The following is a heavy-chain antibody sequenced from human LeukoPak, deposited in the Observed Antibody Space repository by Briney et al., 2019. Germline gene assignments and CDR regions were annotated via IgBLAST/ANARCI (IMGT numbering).Heavy chain of an antibody. CDR1: GFTFSTYE. CDR2: ISSSTTYI. V-gene: IGHV3-21*01. Sequence: PGGSLRLSCAASGFTFSTYEASWVRQAPGKGLEWVASISSSTTYIYYADSLKGRFTISRDDAKNSLYLQMSSLRAEDTAVYYCAREVIGGNPAWGQGTLVTVSS. CDR3: AREVIGGNPA. J-gene: IGHJ4*02. D-gene: IGHD4-23*01.